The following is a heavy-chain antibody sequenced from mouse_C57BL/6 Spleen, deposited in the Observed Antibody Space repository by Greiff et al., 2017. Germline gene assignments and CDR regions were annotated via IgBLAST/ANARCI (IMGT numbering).Heavy chain of an antibody. Sequence: VQLQQSGPELVKPGASVKIPSKASGYTFTDYNMDWVKQSHGKSLEWIGDINPNNGGTIYNQKFKGKATLTVDKSSSTAYMELRSLTSEDTAVYYCARYHDGYYGGDAMDYWGQGTSVTVSS. J-gene: IGHJ4*01. CDR3: ARYHDGYYGGDAMDY. CDR1: GYTFTDYN. CDR2: INPNNGGT. V-gene: IGHV1-18*01. D-gene: IGHD2-3*01.